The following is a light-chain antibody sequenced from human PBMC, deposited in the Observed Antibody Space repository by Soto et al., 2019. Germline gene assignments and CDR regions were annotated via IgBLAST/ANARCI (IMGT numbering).Light chain of an antibody. Sequence: QSVLTQPPSASGTPGQRVTISCSGSSSNIGSNTVNWYQQPPGTAPKLLIYNNNQRPSGVPDRFSGSKSGTSASLAISGLQSEDEADYYCAAWDDSLNGLVFGTGTKVTVL. V-gene: IGLV1-44*01. CDR1: SSNIGSNT. CDR2: NNN. J-gene: IGLJ1*01. CDR3: AAWDDSLNGLV.